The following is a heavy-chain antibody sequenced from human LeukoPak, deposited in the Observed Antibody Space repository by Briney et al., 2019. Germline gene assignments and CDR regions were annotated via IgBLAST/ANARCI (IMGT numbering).Heavy chain of an antibody. Sequence: SETLSLTCTVSGGSISSSSYYWGWIRQPPGKGLEWIGSIYYSGSTYYNPSLKRRVTISVDTSKNQFSLKLRSVTAADTAVYYCARGGSGISNAFDIWGQGTMVTVSS. J-gene: IGHJ3*02. V-gene: IGHV4-39*07. CDR1: GGSISSSSYY. CDR2: IYYSGST. CDR3: ARGGSGISNAFDI. D-gene: IGHD3-10*01.